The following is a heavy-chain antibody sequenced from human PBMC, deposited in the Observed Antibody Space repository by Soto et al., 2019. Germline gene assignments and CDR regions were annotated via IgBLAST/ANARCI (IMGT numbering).Heavy chain of an antibody. D-gene: IGHD4-4*01. CDR3: AGYPVSHYNDSRAPPSS. CDR2: IIPIIGII. J-gene: IGHJ5*02. CDR1: GGTFSTYT. Sequence: GAAVKVCCKAPGGTFSTYTITWVRQAPGQGLEWMGRIIPIIGIINYAQKFQGRVTISADKFTGTAYMELTGLRSDDTAVYYCAGYPVSHYNDSRAPPSSSARGTLDT. V-gene: IGHV1-69*02.